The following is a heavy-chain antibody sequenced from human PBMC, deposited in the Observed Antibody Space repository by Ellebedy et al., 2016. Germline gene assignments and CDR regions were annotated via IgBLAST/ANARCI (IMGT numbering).Heavy chain of an antibody. Sequence: GGSLRLSCAASGFTFSSYGMHWVRQAPGKGLEWVAVIWYDGSNKYYADSVKGRFTISRDNSKNTLYLQMNSLRAEDTAVYYCARERDGGILPAFDYWGQGTLVTVSS. D-gene: IGHD3-16*01. CDR3: ARERDGGILPAFDY. CDR2: IWYDGSNK. V-gene: IGHV3-33*08. J-gene: IGHJ4*02. CDR1: GFTFSSYG.